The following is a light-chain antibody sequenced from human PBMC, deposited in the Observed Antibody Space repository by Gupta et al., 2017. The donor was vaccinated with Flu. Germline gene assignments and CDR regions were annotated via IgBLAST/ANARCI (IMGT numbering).Light chain of an antibody. CDR1: ENIGKQ. V-gene: IGKV3-11*01. CDR2: NTP. J-gene: IGKJ4*01. CDR3: QQRNVWPIT. Sequence: EIVLTQSPVSLSLPPGGTATLSCRASENIGKQLTWLQQKPGQAPRLVIYNTPKRADGIPTRFKGSGSGTEFTLTISSREPEDFANYYCQQRNVWPITFGRGTMVDNK.